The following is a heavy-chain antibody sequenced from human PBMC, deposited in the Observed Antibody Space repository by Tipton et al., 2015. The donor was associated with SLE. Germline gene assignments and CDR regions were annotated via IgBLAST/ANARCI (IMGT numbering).Heavy chain of an antibody. CDR1: GGSISSHF. Sequence: TLSLTCTVSGGSISSHFWSWIRQPPGKGLEWIGYIYYSGRTKYNPSLKSRVTISVGTSKNQVSLKLNSVTAADTAVYYCARALIAGAGTGYEDSWGQGTLVTVSS. V-gene: IGHV4-59*11. CDR2: IYYSGRT. J-gene: IGHJ4*02. CDR3: ARALIAGAGTGYEDS. D-gene: IGHD6-13*01.